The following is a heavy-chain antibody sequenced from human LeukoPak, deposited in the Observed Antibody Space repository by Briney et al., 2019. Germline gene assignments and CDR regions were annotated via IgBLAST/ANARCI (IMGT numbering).Heavy chain of an antibody. CDR1: GYTLTSYG. Sequence: ASVKVSCKASGYTLTSYGISWVRQAPGQGLEWMGWISAYNGNTNYAQKLQGRVTMTTDTSTSTAYMELRSLRSDDTAVYYCARDSYYYYYMDVWGKGTTVTVSS. CDR2: ISAYNGNT. J-gene: IGHJ6*03. CDR3: ARDSYYYYYMDV. V-gene: IGHV1-18*01.